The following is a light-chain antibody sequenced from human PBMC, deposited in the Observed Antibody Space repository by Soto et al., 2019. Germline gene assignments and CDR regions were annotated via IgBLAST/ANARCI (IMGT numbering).Light chain of an antibody. Sequence: DIQMTQSPSSLSASVGDRVTITCRSSQSISRCLNGYQQKPGKAPKVLIYAASSLQSGVPSRCSGSESGTEFTLTISSLQPEDFASYYCQQSYSYYSFGQGTKLEI. CDR2: AAS. J-gene: IGKJ2*01. CDR3: QQSYSYYS. CDR1: QSISRC. V-gene: IGKV1-39*01.